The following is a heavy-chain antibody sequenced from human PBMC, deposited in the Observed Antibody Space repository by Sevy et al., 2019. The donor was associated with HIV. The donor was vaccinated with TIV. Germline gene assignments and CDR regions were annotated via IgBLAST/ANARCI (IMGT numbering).Heavy chain of an antibody. CDR1: GFTFSSYA. CDR2: ISYDGSNK. J-gene: IGHJ3*02. V-gene: IGHV3-30-3*01. Sequence: GGSLRLSCAASGFTFSSYAMHWVRQAPGKGLEWVAVISYDGSNKYYADSVKGRFTISRDNSKNTLYLQMNSLRAEDTAVYYCAGSSGWYGQDAFDIWGQGTMVTVSS. D-gene: IGHD6-19*01. CDR3: AGSSGWYGQDAFDI.